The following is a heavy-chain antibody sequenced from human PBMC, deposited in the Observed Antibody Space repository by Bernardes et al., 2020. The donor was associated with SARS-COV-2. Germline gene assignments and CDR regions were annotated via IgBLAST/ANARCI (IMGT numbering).Heavy chain of an antibody. Sequence: SETLSLTCSVSGGSVLSFSTFWTWIRQSPGMGLECIAYMSHSGTTNYNPSLESRVTISMDTSKNQISLRLTSVTAADTAIYYCASDRRGTYLDYWGQGTRVTVSS. CDR2: MSHSGTT. J-gene: IGHJ4*02. CDR1: GGSVLSFSTF. V-gene: IGHV4-61*01. CDR3: ASDRRGTYLDY.